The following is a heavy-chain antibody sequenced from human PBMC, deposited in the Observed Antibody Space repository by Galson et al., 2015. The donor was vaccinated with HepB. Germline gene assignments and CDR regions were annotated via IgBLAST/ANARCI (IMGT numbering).Heavy chain of an antibody. CDR2: ISGSGGST. V-gene: IGHV3-23*01. D-gene: IGHD3-22*01. CDR1: GFTFSSYA. CDR3: AKGVAAPPYYDSSPDDAFDI. Sequence: SLRLSCAASGFTFSSYAMSWVRQAPGKGLEWVSAISGSGGSTYYADSVKGRFTISRDNSKNTLYLQMNSLRAEDTAVYYCAKGVAAPPYYDSSPDDAFDIWGQGTMVTVSS. J-gene: IGHJ3*02.